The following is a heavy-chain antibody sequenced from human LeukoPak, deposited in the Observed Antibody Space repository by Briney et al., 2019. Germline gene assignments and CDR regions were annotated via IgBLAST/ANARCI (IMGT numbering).Heavy chain of an antibody. V-gene: IGHV4-34*01. D-gene: IGHD2-15*01. CDR3: ARGQDIVVVVAATDKFDY. CDR1: GGSFSGYY. Sequence: SETLSLTCAVYGGSFSGYYWSWIRQPPGKGLDGIGEINHSGSTNYNASLESRVTISVDTSKNQFSLKLSSVTAADTAVYYCARGQDIVVVVAATDKFDYWGQGTLVTVSS. CDR2: INHSGST. J-gene: IGHJ4*02.